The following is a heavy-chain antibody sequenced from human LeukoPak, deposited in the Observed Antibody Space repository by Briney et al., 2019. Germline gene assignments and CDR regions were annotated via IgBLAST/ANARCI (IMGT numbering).Heavy chain of an antibody. CDR3: ARHGDSGYDYFEY. V-gene: IGHV4-39*01. Sequence: SETLSLTCSVSGGSISSSSNFWGWIRQPPGEGLGLEWSGSIYYSVSTYYNPSLTTRVTIYVDTSKNQFSLKLSSVIAADTAEYYCARHGDSGYDYFEYWGQGTLVTVSS. CDR1: GGSISSSSNF. CDR2: IYYSVST. D-gene: IGHD5-12*01. J-gene: IGHJ4*02.